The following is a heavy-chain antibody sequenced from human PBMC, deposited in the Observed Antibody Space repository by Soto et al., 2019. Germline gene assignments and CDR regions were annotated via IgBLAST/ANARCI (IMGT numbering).Heavy chain of an antibody. Sequence: GGSLRLSCAASGFTFSSYAMGWVRQAPGKGLEWVSTISSTADGTDYAESVKGRFTISRDNSKNTLYQQMNSLRAEDTAVYYCAQAISRERQIDYWGQGTLVTVSS. V-gene: IGHV3-23*01. CDR1: GFTFSSYA. CDR2: ISSTADGT. J-gene: IGHJ4*02. D-gene: IGHD1-26*01. CDR3: AQAISRERQIDY.